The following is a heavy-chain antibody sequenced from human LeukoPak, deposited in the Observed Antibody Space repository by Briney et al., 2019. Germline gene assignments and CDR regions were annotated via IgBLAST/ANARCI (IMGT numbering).Heavy chain of an antibody. V-gene: IGHV4-59*01. CDR3: ARGDRYYYHYTGSYALDV. CDR1: GDSINTYY. CDR2: IYYSGST. D-gene: IGHD3-22*01. J-gene: IGHJ3*01. Sequence: SSETLSLTCTVSGDSINTYYWIWIRQPPGRGLEWIGYIYYSGSTDYNPSLKSRVTISVDTSRNQFSLKLSSVTAADTAVYYCARGDRYYYHYTGSYALDVWGQGTRVTVSS.